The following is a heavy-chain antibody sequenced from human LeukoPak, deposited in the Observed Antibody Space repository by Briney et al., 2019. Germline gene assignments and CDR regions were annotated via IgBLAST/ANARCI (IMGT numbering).Heavy chain of an antibody. J-gene: IGHJ4*02. CDR3: ARERFGYSSGWFFDY. CDR1: GGSISSYC. D-gene: IGHD6-19*01. Sequence: SETLSLTCTVSGGSISSYCWSWIRQPAGKGLEWIGRIYTSGSTNYNPSLKSRVTMSVDTSKNQFSLKLSSVTAADTAVYYCARERFGYSSGWFFDYWGQGTLVTVSS. V-gene: IGHV4-4*07. CDR2: IYTSGST.